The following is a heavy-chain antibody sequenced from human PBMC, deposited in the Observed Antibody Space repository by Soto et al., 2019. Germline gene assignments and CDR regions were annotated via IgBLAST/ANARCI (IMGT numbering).Heavy chain of an antibody. CDR1: GYTFTSYG. J-gene: IGHJ4*02. CDR2: ISAYNGNT. V-gene: IGHV1-18*01. Sequence: GASVKVSCKASGYTFTSYGISWVRRAPGQGLEWMGWISAYNGNTNYAQKLQGRVTMTTDTSTSTAYMELRSLRSDDTAVYYCARVGDMQYDDILTGYYNFDYWGQGTLVTVSS. D-gene: IGHD3-9*01. CDR3: ARVGDMQYDDILTGYYNFDY.